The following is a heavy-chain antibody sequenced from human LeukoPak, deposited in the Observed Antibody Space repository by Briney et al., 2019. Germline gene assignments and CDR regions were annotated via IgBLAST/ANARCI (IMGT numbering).Heavy chain of an antibody. CDR1: GGSISRDY. CDR2: IYYTGST. V-gene: IGHV4-59*01. J-gene: IGHJ4*02. Sequence: PSETLSLTCTVSGGSISRDYWSWIRQPPGKGLEWIGYIYYTGSTNYNPSLKSRVTISVDASKNQFSLKLSSVTAADTAVYYCARDRPGGSSLDYWGQGTLVTVSS. D-gene: IGHD6-13*01. CDR3: ARDRPGGSSLDY.